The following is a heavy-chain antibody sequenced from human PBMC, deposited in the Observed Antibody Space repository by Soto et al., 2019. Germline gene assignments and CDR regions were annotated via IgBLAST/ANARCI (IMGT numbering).Heavy chain of an antibody. CDR3: ARHYANYYDSSGYYIDY. V-gene: IGHV4-39*01. CDR1: GGSISSSSYY. J-gene: IGHJ4*02. CDR2: IYYSGST. Sequence: QLQLQESGPGLVKPSETLSLTCTVSGGSISSSSYYWGWIRQPPGKGLEWIGSIYYSGSTYYNPSLKSRVTISVDTSKNQFSLKLSSVTAADTAVYYCARHYANYYDSSGYYIDYWGQGTLVTVSS. D-gene: IGHD3-22*01.